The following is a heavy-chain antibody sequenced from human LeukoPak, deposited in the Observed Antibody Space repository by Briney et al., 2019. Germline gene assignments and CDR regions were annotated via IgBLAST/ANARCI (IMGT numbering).Heavy chain of an antibody. CDR2: INHSGST. V-gene: IGHV4-34*01. CDR1: GGSFSGYY. J-gene: IGHJ4*02. Sequence: PSETLSLTCAVYGGSFSGYYWSWIRQPPGKGLEWIGEINHSGSTNYNPSLKSRVTISVDTPKNQFSLRLSSVTAADTAVYYCAGAQMELDYWGQGTLVTVSS. D-gene: IGHD1-1*01. CDR3: AGAQMELDY.